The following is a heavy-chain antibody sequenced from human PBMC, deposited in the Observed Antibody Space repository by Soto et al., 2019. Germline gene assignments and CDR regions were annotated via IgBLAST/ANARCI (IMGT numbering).Heavy chain of an antibody. CDR1: GVSISSGGYY. J-gene: IGHJ6*03. V-gene: IGHV4-31*03. Sequence: QVQLQESGPRLVKPSQTLSLTCTVSGVSISSGGYYWSWIRQHPGKGLEWIAYIFYSGNTYYNPSLNSRVTISVDTSKTQFSLNLSPVTAADTAVYYCARNVLYGSGPFYYYMDVWGKGTTVTVSS. D-gene: IGHD3-10*01. CDR2: IFYSGNT. CDR3: ARNVLYGSGPFYYYMDV.